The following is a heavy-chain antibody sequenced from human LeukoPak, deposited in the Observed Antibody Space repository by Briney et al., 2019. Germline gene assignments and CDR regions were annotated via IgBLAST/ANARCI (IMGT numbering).Heavy chain of an antibody. CDR1: GYTFTDHY. V-gene: IGHV1-2*02. Sequence: ASVKVSCKASGYTFTDHYMHWVRQAPGQGLEWMGWSNPNSGDTQYAQKFQGRVTMTTDTSTSTAYMELRSLRSDDTAVYYCAREGGPMIVDFDIWGQGTMVTVSS. D-gene: IGHD3-22*01. J-gene: IGHJ3*02. CDR2: SNPNSGDT. CDR3: AREGGPMIVDFDI.